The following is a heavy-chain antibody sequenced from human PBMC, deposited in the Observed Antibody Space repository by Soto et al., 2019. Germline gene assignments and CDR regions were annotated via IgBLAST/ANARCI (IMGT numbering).Heavy chain of an antibody. CDR1: GGTFSSYT. J-gene: IGHJ6*02. Sequence: QVQLVQSGAEVKKPGSSVKVSCKASGGTFSSYTISWERQAPGQGLEWMGRIIPILGIANYAQKFQGSVTITADKSTSTAYMELSSLRSEDTAVYYCARVEVAAAGGEVDVWGQGTTVTVSS. V-gene: IGHV1-69*02. CDR2: IIPILGIA. CDR3: ARVEVAAAGGEVDV. D-gene: IGHD6-13*01.